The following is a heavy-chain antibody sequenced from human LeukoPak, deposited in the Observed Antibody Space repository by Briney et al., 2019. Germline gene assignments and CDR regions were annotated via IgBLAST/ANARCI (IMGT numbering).Heavy chain of an antibody. Sequence: GGSLRLSCAASGFTFSSYGMHWVRQAPGKGLEWVSAISGSGGSTYYADSVKGRFTISRDNSKSTLYLQMNSLRAEDTAVYYCAKDLQQLVPGNFDYWGQGTLVTVSS. CDR3: AKDLQQLVPGNFDY. J-gene: IGHJ4*02. CDR2: ISGSGGST. CDR1: GFTFSSYG. D-gene: IGHD6-13*01. V-gene: IGHV3-23*01.